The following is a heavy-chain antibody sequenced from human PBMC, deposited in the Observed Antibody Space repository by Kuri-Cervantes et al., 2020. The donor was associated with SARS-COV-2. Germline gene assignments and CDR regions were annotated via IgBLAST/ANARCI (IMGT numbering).Heavy chain of an antibody. V-gene: IGHV4-38-2*01. D-gene: IGHD3-10*01. CDR1: GYSISSGYY. Sequence: GSLRLSCAVSGYSISSGYYWGWIRQPPGKGLEWIGSIYHSGSTYYNPSLKSRVTISVDTSKNQFSLKLSSVTAADTAVYYCARTMVRLYFDYWGQGTLVTGSS. J-gene: IGHJ4*02. CDR3: ARTMVRLYFDY. CDR2: IYHSGST.